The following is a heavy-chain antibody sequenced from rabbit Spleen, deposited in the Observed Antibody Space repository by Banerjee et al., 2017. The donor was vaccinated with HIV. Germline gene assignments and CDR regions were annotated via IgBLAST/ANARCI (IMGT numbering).Heavy chain of an antibody. D-gene: IGHD4-2*01. J-gene: IGHJ4*01. CDR3: ARDAAGREDFNL. CDR1: GFSFSSSDW. Sequence: QSLEESGGDLVKPGASLTLTCTASGFSFSSSDWIYWVRQAPGKGLEWIACINIVTGKSVYASWAEGRFIMSRTSSTTVTLQMTSLTAADTATYFCARDAAGREDFNLWGPGTLVTVS. CDR2: INIVTGKS. V-gene: IGHV1S40*01.